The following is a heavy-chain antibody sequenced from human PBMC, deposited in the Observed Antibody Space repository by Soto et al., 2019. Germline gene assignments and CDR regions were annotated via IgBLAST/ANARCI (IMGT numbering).Heavy chain of an antibody. J-gene: IGHJ6*02. CDR3: AKDSGSYIYYYGMDV. D-gene: IGHD1-26*01. CDR2: ISGSGGST. CDR1: GFTFSSYA. V-gene: IGHV3-23*01. Sequence: GGSLRLSCAASGFTFSSYAMSWVRQAPGKGLEWVSAISGSGGSTYYADSVKGRFTISRDNSKNTLYLQMNSLRAEDTAVYYCAKDSGSYIYYYGMDVWGQGTTVTVSS.